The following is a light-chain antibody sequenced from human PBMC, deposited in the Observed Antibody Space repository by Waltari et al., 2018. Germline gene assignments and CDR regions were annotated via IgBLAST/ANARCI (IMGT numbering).Light chain of an antibody. CDR2: KVS. J-gene: IGKJ1*01. V-gene: IGKV2-30*02. Sequence: DVVMTQSPLSLPVTLGQSASISCRSSQSLVHSDGNTYLNWFQQRPGQSPRRLIYKVSRRDSGVPDRFSDSGSGTDFTLKISRVEAADVGVYYCMQGTEWPRTFGQGTKVQIK. CDR3: MQGTEWPRT. CDR1: QSLVHSDGNTY.